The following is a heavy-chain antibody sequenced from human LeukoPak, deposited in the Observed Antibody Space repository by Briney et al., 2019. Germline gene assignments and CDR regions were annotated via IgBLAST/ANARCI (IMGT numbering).Heavy chain of an antibody. CDR2: IRSKAYGGTT. CDR1: GFTFGDYA. CDR3: ARDRTVGRGYYYDSSGPKGFDY. D-gene: IGHD3-22*01. J-gene: IGHJ4*02. V-gene: IGHV3-49*03. Sequence: GRSLRLSCTASGFTFGDYAMSWFRQAPGKGLEWVGFIRSKAYGGTTEYAASVKGRFTISRDDSESIAYLQMTSLKTEDTAVYYCARDRTVGRGYYYDSSGPKGFDYWGQGTLVTVSS.